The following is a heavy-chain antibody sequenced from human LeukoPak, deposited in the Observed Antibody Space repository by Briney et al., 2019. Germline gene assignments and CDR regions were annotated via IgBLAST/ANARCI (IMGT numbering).Heavy chain of an antibody. CDR1: GFTVSSNY. J-gene: IGHJ4*02. V-gene: IGHV3-53*01. Sequence: GGSLRLSCAASGFTVSSNYTSWVRQAPGKGLEWVSVIYSGGSTYYADSVKGRFTISRDNSKNTLYLQMNSLRAEDTAVYYCAREGHGSGSYWDYWGQGTLVTVSS. CDR3: AREGHGSGSYWDY. CDR2: IYSGGST. D-gene: IGHD3-10*01.